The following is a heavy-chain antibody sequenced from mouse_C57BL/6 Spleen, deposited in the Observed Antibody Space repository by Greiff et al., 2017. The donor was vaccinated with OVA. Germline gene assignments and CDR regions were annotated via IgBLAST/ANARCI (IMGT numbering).Heavy chain of an antibody. J-gene: IGHJ1*03. V-gene: IGHV1-69*01. D-gene: IGHD1-1*01. CDR2: IDPSDSYT. CDR1: GYTFTSYW. Sequence: VQLQQPGAELVMPGASVKLSCKASGYTFTSYWMHWVKQRPGQGLEWIGEIDPSDSYTNYNQKFKGKSTLTVDKSSNTAYMQLSSLTSEDSAVYYCARPDTEYFDVWGTGTTVTVSS. CDR3: ARPDTEYFDV.